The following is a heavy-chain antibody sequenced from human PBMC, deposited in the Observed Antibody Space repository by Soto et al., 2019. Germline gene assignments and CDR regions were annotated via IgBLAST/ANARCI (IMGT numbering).Heavy chain of an antibody. CDR2: ISSSSSYI. J-gene: IGHJ6*02. V-gene: IGHV3-21*01. CDR3: ARDLYCSSTSCYFSGMEV. CDR1: GFTFSSYS. D-gene: IGHD2-2*01. Sequence: PGGSLRLSCAASGFTFSSYSMNWVRQAPGKGLEWVSSISSSSSYIYYADSVKGRFTISRDNAKNSLYLQMNSLRAEDTAVYYCARDLYCSSTSCYFSGMEVWGQGTTVTVSS.